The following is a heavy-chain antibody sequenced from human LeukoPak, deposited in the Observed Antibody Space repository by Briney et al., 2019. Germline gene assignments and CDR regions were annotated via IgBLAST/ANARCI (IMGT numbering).Heavy chain of an antibody. Sequence: TGVSLRLSCAASGFTFYNYAMTWVRQAPGKGLEWVSTLSGSGGSPYYADSVKGRFTISRDNSKNTLYLQMNSLGAEDTAVYCCAKSSGYCSSTRCYTQVFDSWGQGTLVTVSS. D-gene: IGHD2-2*02. V-gene: IGHV3-23*01. CDR3: AKSSGYCSSTRCYTQVFDS. CDR1: GFTFYNYA. CDR2: LSGSGGSP. J-gene: IGHJ4*02.